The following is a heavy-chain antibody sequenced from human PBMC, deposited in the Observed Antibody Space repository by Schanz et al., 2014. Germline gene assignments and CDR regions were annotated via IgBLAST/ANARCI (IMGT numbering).Heavy chain of an antibody. CDR1: GGSISTSSRY. D-gene: IGHD3-3*01. J-gene: IGHJ4*02. V-gene: IGHV4-39*01. CDR3: VRHGNYEFWHGPTPQFEN. Sequence: QLHLQESGPGLAKPSETLSLICSVSGGSISTSSRYWGWIRQSPGKGLEWLGGLYYTGKTPYNPSLKGQVPISLDTPKTQFPLTLPSVTAADTAVYYCVRHGNYEFWHGPTPQFENWGQGTLVTVS. CDR2: LYYTGKT.